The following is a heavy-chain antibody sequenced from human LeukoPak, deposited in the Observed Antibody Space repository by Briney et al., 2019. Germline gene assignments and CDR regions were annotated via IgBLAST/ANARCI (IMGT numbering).Heavy chain of an antibody. Sequence: PGGSLRLSCVGSGFTFSVHWVRQVPGKGLEWVTFIRHDGTDQHYADSVRGRFTISRDNSKNTVYLQMNSLRPEDTALYYCAKDGNWASVPWGQGTLVTVSS. V-gene: IGHV3-30*02. CDR3: AKDGNWASVP. D-gene: IGHD7-27*01. CDR1: GFTFS. CDR2: IRHDGTDQ. J-gene: IGHJ5*02.